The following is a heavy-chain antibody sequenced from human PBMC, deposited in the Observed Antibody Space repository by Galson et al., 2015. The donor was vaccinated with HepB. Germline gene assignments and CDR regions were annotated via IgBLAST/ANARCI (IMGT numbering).Heavy chain of an antibody. CDR2: ISGSGGST. CDR1: GFTFSSYA. CDR3: AKGMRVPAAIPARNYYGMDV. D-gene: IGHD2-2*02. V-gene: IGHV3-23*01. Sequence: SLRLSCAASGFTFSSYAMSWVRQAPGKGLEWVSAISGSGGSTYYADSVKGRFTISRDNSKNTLYLQMNSLRAEDTAVYYCAKGMRVPAAIPARNYYGMDVWGQGTTVTVSS. J-gene: IGHJ6*02.